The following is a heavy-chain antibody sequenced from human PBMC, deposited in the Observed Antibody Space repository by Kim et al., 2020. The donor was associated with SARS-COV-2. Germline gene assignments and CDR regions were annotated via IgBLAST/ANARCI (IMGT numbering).Heavy chain of an antibody. V-gene: IGHV3-48*02. J-gene: IGHJ4*02. Sequence: GGSLRLSCAASGFTFSSYSMNWVRQAPGKGLEWVSYISSSSSTIYYADSVKGRFTISRDNAKNSLYLQMNSLRDEDTAVYYCARPGGITMVRGVSGGSKALDYWGQGTLVTVSS. CDR1: GFTFSSYS. CDR3: ARPGGITMVRGVSGGSKALDY. D-gene: IGHD3-10*01. CDR2: ISSSSSTI.